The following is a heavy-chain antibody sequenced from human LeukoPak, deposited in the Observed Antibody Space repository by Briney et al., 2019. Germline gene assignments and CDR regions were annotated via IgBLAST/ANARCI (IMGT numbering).Heavy chain of an antibody. CDR3: ARDAPIAVAGSTSYYFDY. Sequence: GGSLRLSCAASGFTFSSYAMHWVRQAPGKGLEWVAITSYDGGVKYYTDSVKGRFTISRDNSKNTLYRQMNSLRAEDTAVYYCARDAPIAVAGSTSYYFDYWGQGTLVTVSS. D-gene: IGHD6-19*01. V-gene: IGHV3-30-3*01. J-gene: IGHJ4*02. CDR2: TSYDGGVK. CDR1: GFTFSSYA.